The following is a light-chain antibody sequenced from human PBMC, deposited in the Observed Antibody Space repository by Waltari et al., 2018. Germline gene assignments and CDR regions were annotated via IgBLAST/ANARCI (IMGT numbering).Light chain of an antibody. J-gene: IGKJ2*01. CDR3: QQYGSSIMYT. V-gene: IGKV3-20*01. CDR1: QSLTKSY. CDR2: GAS. Sequence: VLTQSPGTLSLSPGESATLSCRASQSLTKSYLAWYQQKPGQAPRLVIYGASSRAAGIPDRFSGSGSGTDFTLTISRLEPEDFAVYYCQQYGSSIMYTFGQGTKLEIK.